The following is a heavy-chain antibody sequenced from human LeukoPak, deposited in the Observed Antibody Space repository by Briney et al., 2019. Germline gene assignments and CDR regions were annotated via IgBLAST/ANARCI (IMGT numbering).Heavy chain of an antibody. CDR2: ISSSGSTI. CDR3: AKGHGSGPRWAFDI. V-gene: IGHV3-11*04. D-gene: IGHD3-10*01. J-gene: IGHJ3*02. CDR1: GFTFSDYY. Sequence: SGGSLRLSCAASGFTFSDYYMSWIRQAPGKGLEWVPYISSSGSTIYYADSMKGRFTISRDNAKNSLYLQMSSLRAEDTAVYYCAKGHGSGPRWAFDIWGQGTMVTVSS.